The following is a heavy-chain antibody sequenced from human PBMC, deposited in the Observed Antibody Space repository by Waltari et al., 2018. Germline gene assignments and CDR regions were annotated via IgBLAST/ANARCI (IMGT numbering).Heavy chain of an antibody. Sequence: QVQLVQSGAEVKKPGASVKVSCKASGYTFTSYDINWVRQATGQGLEWMGWMNPNSGNTGYAQKCQGRVTMTRNTSISTAYMELSSLRSEDTAVYYCARVATYYYGMDVWGQGTTVTVSS. CDR1: GYTFTSYD. CDR2: MNPNSGNT. D-gene: IGHD2-15*01. J-gene: IGHJ6*02. CDR3: ARVATYYYGMDV. V-gene: IGHV1-8*01.